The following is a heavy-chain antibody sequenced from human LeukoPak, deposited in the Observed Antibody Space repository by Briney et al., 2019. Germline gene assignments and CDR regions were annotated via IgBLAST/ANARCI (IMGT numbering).Heavy chain of an antibody. CDR2: INPNNGGT. CDR1: GYTFTGCY. V-gene: IGHV1-2*02. D-gene: IGHD2-21*02. CDR3: ATSIRCCGGDCYPGDAFDI. J-gene: IGHJ3*02. Sequence: ASVKVSCKASGYTFTGCYMHWVRQPPGQGLEWMGWINPNNGGTNYAQKFQVRVTMTRDTANTTAYLELSRLRSDDTAVYYFATSIRCCGGDCYPGDAFDIWGQGTMVTVSS.